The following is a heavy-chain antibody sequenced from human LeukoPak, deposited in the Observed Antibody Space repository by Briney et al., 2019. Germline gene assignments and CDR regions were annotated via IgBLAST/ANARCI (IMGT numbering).Heavy chain of an antibody. J-gene: IGHJ1*01. V-gene: IGHV4-34*01. Sequence: SETLSLTCAVYGGSFSGYYWSWIRQPPGKGLEWIGEINHSGSTNYNPSLESRVTISVDTSKNQFSLKLSSVTAADTAVYYCARVYSSSWYTSEYFQHWGQGTLVTVSS. CDR1: GGSFSGYY. CDR2: INHSGST. D-gene: IGHD6-13*01. CDR3: ARVYSSSWYTSEYFQH.